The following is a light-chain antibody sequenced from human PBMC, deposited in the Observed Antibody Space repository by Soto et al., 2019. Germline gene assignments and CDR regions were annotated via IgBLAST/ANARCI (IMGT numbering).Light chain of an antibody. V-gene: IGKV3-20*01. CDR1: LSLSSN. CDR3: QQYGSSSLT. Sequence: EIVMTQSPATLSVSPGERATLSCRASLSLSSNLAWYQQKPGQAPSLLIYGVSSRATGIPDRFSGSGSGTDFTLTISRLEPEDFAVYYCQQYGSSSLTFGGGTKEDIK. CDR2: GVS. J-gene: IGKJ4*01.